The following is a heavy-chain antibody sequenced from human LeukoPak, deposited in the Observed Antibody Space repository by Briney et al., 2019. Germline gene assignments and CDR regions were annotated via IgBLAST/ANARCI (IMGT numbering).Heavy chain of an antibody. CDR3: VKGLDYSSSQMDS. Sequence: GGSLRLSCSASGFTFKSYAMHWVRQAPGKGLEYVSSINTNGANTYYADSDKGRFTISRDNSRNTVHVQMNSLTPEDTAVYYCVKGLDYSSSQMDSWGQGTLVTVSS. D-gene: IGHD6-6*01. V-gene: IGHV3-64*05. CDR1: GFTFKSYA. J-gene: IGHJ4*02. CDR2: INTNGANT.